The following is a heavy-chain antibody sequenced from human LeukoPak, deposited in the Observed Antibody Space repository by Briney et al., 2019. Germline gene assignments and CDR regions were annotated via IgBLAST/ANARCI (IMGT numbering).Heavy chain of an antibody. V-gene: IGHV3-21*01. CDR1: GFTFSSYY. D-gene: IGHD3-16*01. Sequence: GGSLRLSCAASGFTFSSYYMNWVRGATGKGLERVSSISRSTNYTYYAASVKGRFTISRDNAKNSLYLQMTSLTAEDTAVYYCTRVSYADGGYFDYWGQGTLVTVSS. J-gene: IGHJ4*02. CDR3: TRVSYADGGYFDY. CDR2: ISRSTNYT.